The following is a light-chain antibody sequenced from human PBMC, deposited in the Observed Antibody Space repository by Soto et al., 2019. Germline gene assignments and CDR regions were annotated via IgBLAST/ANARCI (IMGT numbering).Light chain of an antibody. CDR1: QSISSW. CDR3: QQYNSYSIT. CDR2: KAS. J-gene: IGKJ5*01. V-gene: IGKV1-5*03. Sequence: DIQMTQSPSTLAASVGDRVTITCLSSQSISSWLAWYQQKPGKAPKVLIYKASSLESGVPSRFSGSGSGTEFTLTISSLQPDDFATYYCQQYNSYSITLGQGTRLEI.